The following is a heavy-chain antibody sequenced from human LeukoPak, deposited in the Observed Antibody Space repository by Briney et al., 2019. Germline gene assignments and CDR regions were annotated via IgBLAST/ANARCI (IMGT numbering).Heavy chain of an antibody. CDR3: ARESSGWYYFDY. D-gene: IGHD6-19*01. J-gene: IGHJ4*02. CDR1: GYTFTSYY. V-gene: IGHV1-46*01. Sequence: GASVKVSCKASGYTFTSYYMHRVRQAPGQGLEWMGIINPSGGSTSYAQKFQGRVTMTRDTSTSTVYMELSSLRSEDTAVYYCARESSGWYYFDYWGQGTLVTVSS. CDR2: INPSGGST.